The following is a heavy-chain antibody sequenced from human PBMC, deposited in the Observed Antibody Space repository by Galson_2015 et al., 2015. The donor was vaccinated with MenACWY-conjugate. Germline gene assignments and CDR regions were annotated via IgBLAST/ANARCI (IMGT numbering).Heavy chain of an antibody. CDR3: ARANQLRFSEPPYSMDV. Sequence: SLRLSCAASGFPFSNYYINLIRRAPGRGLEWIAYIDRSGTKTHYADSVKGRFVVSRDNANSSLNLQMNSVRADDTAVYYCARANQLRFSEPPYSMDVWGKWTSVSVSS. CDR1: GFPFSNYY. D-gene: IGHD3-3*01. J-gene: IGHJ6*03. V-gene: IGHV3-11*06. CDR2: IDRSGTKT.